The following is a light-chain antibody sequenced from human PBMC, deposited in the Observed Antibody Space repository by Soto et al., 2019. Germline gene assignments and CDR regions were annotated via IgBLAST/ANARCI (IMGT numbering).Light chain of an antibody. CDR2: LGS. CDR3: MQALQTPPWT. CDR1: QILLHSNGYNY. V-gene: IGKV2-28*01. Sequence: DIVMTQSTLSLPVTPGEPASISCRSSQILLHSNGYNYLDWYLQKPGQSPQLLIYLGSNRASGVPDRFSGSGSGTDFTLKISRVEAEDVGVYYCMQALQTPPWTFGQGTKVDIK. J-gene: IGKJ1*01.